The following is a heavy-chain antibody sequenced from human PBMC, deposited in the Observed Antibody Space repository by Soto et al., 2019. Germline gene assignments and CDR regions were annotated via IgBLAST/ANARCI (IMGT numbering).Heavy chain of an antibody. CDR2: IYYSGST. Sequence: QVQLQESGPGLVKPSQTLSLTCTVSGGSISSGGYYWSWIRQHPGKGLEWIGYIYYSGSTYYNPSLQIRVTTSGDTSKHQFPLKRSSVTAADTAVYYCARETFSTNPVNYYSYGMDVWGQGTTVTVSS. CDR1: GGSISSGGYY. CDR3: ARETFSTNPVNYYSYGMDV. V-gene: IGHV4-31*03. D-gene: IGHD2-2*01. J-gene: IGHJ6*02.